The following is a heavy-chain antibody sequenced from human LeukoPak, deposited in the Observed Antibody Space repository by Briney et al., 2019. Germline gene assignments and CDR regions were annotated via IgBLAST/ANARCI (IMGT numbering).Heavy chain of an antibody. Sequence: ASVKVSCKASGGTFSSYAISWVRQAPGQGLEWMGRIIPILGIANYAQKFQGRVTITPDKSTSTAYMELSSLRSEDTAVYYCASQPERSGYDYGRERVWFDPWGQGTLVTVSS. CDR2: IIPILGIA. CDR3: ASQPERSGYDYGRERVWFDP. V-gene: IGHV1-69*04. J-gene: IGHJ5*02. CDR1: GGTFSSYA. D-gene: IGHD5-12*01.